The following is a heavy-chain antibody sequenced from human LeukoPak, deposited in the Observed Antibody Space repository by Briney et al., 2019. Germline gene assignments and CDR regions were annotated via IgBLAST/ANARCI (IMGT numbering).Heavy chain of an antibody. J-gene: IGHJ3*02. D-gene: IGHD2-2*01. Sequence: GGSLRLSCAASGFTFSSYSMNWVRQAPGKGLEWVSSISSSSSYIYYADSVKGRFTISRDNAKNSLYLQMKSLRAEGTAVYYCARDLVVPAAMDAFDIWGQGTMVTVSS. CDR1: GFTFSSYS. V-gene: IGHV3-21*01. CDR2: ISSSSSYI. CDR3: ARDLVVPAAMDAFDI.